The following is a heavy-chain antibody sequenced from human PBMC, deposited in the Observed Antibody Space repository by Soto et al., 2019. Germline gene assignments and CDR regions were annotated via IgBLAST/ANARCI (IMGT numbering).Heavy chain of an antibody. Sequence: GGSLRLSCAASGFTVSSNYMSWVRQAPGKGLEWVSVIYSGGSTYYADSVKGRFTISRDNSKNTLYLQMNSLRAEDTAVYYCARMDQTPIDAFDIWGQGTMVTVSS. CDR3: ARMDQTPIDAFDI. CDR1: GFTVSSNY. V-gene: IGHV3-53*01. CDR2: IYSGGST. J-gene: IGHJ3*02. D-gene: IGHD2-15*01.